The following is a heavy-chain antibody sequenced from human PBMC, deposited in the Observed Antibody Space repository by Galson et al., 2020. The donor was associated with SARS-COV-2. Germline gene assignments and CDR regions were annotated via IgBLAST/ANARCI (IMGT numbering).Heavy chain of an antibody. Sequence: WGFLKLSCAASGFTFSSYAMSWFRPVPGKGLECISVISGSGSTIKYADSVGGRMTISRDNSTTTLFLQMSSLRVEDTSVYYCAKLIGARPATSYSWGPGPLVAVSS. CDR1: GFTFSSYA. CDR2: ISGSGSTI. CDR3: AKLIGARPATSYS. V-gene: IGHV3-23*01. J-gene: IGHJ4*02. D-gene: IGHD6-6*01.